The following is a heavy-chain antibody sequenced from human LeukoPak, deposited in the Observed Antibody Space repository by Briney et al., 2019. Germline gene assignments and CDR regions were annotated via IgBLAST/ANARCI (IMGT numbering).Heavy chain of an antibody. V-gene: IGHV4-34*01. CDR2: IN. Sequence: SETLSLTCAVYGGSFSGYYWSWIRQPPGKGLEWIGEINYNPSLKRRVTISVDRSKNQLSLKLSSVTAADTAMYYCASGGYRYGFDYWGQGTLVTVSS. D-gene: IGHD5-18*01. CDR3: ASGGYRYGFDY. J-gene: IGHJ4*02. CDR1: GGSFSGYY.